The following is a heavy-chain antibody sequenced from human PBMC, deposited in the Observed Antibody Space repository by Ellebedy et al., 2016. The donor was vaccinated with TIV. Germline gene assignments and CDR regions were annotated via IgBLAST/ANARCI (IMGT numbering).Heavy chain of an antibody. J-gene: IGHJ1*01. CDR2: TYESGTS. D-gene: IGHD1-26*01. CDR1: GGSISSGSYS. CDR3: ARGLGATPRH. Sequence: SETLSLTXAVSGGSISSGSYSWSWIRQPPGKGLEWVGFTYESGTSYYDPSLKSRVTMSVDRSKNQFSLRLTSVTAADTAVYYCARGLGATPRHWGQGTLVTVSS. V-gene: IGHV4-30-2*01.